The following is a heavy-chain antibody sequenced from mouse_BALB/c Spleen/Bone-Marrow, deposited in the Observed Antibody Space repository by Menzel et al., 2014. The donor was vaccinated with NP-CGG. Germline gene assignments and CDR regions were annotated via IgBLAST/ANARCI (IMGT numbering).Heavy chain of an antibody. CDR3: ARRGNYDAMDY. V-gene: IGHV1S137*01. CDR1: GYTFTDYA. D-gene: IGHD2-1*01. Sequence: QVQLQQPGAELVRPGVSVKISCKGSGYTFTDYAMHWGKQSHAKSLEWIGVISTYYGDASYNQKFKGKATMTVDKSSSTAYMELARLTSEDSAIYYCARRGNYDAMDYWGQGTSVTGSS. J-gene: IGHJ4*01. CDR2: ISTYYGDA.